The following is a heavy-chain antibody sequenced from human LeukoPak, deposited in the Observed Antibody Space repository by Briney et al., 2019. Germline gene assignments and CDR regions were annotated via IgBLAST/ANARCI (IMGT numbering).Heavy chain of an antibody. J-gene: IGHJ4*02. CDR1: GYTFTSYG. CDR3: ARPTHRLTVTTAIDY. D-gene: IGHD4-17*01. CDR2: ISAYNGNT. Sequence: ASVKVSCKASGYTFTSYGISWVRQAPGQGLEWMGWISAYNGNTNYAQKLQGRVTMTTDTSTSTAYMELRSLRSDDTAVYYCARPTHRLTVTTAIDYWGQGTLVTVSS. V-gene: IGHV1-18*01.